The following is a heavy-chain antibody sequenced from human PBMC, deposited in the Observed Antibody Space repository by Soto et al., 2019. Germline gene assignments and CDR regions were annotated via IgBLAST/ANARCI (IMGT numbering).Heavy chain of an antibody. CDR3: ARGGVGYYDSSGYRNWFDP. CDR2: IGTAGDT. V-gene: IGHV3-13*01. D-gene: IGHD3-22*01. J-gene: IGHJ5*02. CDR1: GFTFSSYD. Sequence: VSLRLSCAGSGFTFSSYDMHWVRQATGKGLEWVSAIGTAGDTYYPGSVKGRFTISRENAKNSLYLQMNSLRAGDTAVYYCARGGVGYYDSSGYRNWFDPWGQGTLVTVSS.